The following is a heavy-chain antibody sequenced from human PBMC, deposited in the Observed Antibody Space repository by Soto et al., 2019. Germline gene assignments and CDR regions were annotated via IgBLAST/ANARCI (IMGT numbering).Heavy chain of an antibody. CDR3: TTEGPGYCSGGSCYAIDY. CDR2: IKSKTDGGTT. V-gene: IGHV3-15*01. CDR1: GFTFTKAW. J-gene: IGHJ4*02. Sequence: GGSLRLSCAASGFTFTKAWMSWVRQAPGKGLEWVGRIKSKTDGGTTDYAAPVKGRFTISRDDSKNTLYLQMNILKTEDTAVYYCTTEGPGYCSGGSCYAIDYWGQGTLVTVSS. D-gene: IGHD2-15*01.